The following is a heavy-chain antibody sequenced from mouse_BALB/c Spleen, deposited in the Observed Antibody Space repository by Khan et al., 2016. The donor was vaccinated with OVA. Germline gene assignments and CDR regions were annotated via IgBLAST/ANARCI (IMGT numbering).Heavy chain of an antibody. CDR3: ERGYFGNYEFVY. J-gene: IGHJ3*01. V-gene: IGHV1S132*01. D-gene: IGHD2-1*01. CDR1: GYTFTSYW. CDR2: IFPGTGTT. Sequence: QVQLQQSGAELVKPGASVKLSCKTSGYTFTSYWIQWAKQRPGQGLGWIGQIFPGTGTTYYNENFKGKATLTVDTSSSTAYMQLSSLTSEDSAVYFGERGYFGNYEFVYWGQGTLVTVSP.